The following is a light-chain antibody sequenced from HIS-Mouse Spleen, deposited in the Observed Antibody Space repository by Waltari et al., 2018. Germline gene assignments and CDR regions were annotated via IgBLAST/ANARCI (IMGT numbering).Light chain of an antibody. CDR3: AAWDDSLNGYV. J-gene: IGLJ1*01. Sequence: QSVLTQPPSVSEAPRQRVTISCSGSSSNIGNNAVNWYQQLPGKAPKLLIYLDDLLPSGGSDRFSGSKSGTSASLAISGLQSEDEADYYCAAWDDSLNGYVFGTGTKVTVL. V-gene: IGLV1-36*01. CDR2: LDD. CDR1: SSNIGNNA.